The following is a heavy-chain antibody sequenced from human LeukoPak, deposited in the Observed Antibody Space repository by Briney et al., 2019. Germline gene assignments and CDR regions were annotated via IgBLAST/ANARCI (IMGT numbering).Heavy chain of an antibody. Sequence: SETLSLTCAVYGGSFSGYYWSWIRQPPGKGLEWIGEINHSGSTNYNPSLKSRVTISVDTSKNQFSLKLGSVTAADTAVYYCASWGSGGYGCYYYGMDVWGKGTTVTVSS. CDR2: INHSGST. V-gene: IGHV4-34*01. CDR3: ASWGSGGYGCYYYGMDV. CDR1: GGSFSGYY. J-gene: IGHJ6*04. D-gene: IGHD5-18*01.